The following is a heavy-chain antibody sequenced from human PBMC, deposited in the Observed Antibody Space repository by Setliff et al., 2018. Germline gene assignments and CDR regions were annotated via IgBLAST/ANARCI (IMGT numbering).Heavy chain of an antibody. D-gene: IGHD3-22*01. CDR3: ARQIALGDSSGYGTRSPRAALHY. CDR2: INAGNGNT. J-gene: IGHJ4*02. Sequence: ASVKVSCKASGYTFTSYGISWVRQAPGQGLEWMGWINAGNGNTKYSQKFQGRVTMTRDTSTSTVYMELSSLRSEDTAVYYCARQIALGDSSGYGTRSPRAALHYWGQGTLVTVSS. CDR1: GYTFTSYG. V-gene: IGHV1-18*01.